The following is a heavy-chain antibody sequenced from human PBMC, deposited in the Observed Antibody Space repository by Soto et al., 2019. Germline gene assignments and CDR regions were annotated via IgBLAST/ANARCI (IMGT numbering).Heavy chain of an antibody. J-gene: IGHJ4*02. CDR3: ARRDDLYYFDY. CDR1: GFTFSSYA. D-gene: IGHD1-1*01. V-gene: IGHV3-30-3*01. CDR2: ISYDGSNK. Sequence: QVPLVESGGGVVQPGRSLRLSCAASGFTFSSYAMHWVRQAPGKGLEWVAVISYDGSNKYYADSVKGRFTISRDNSKHPLYLQMNSLRAEDTAVYYCARRDDLYYFDYWGQGTLVTVSS.